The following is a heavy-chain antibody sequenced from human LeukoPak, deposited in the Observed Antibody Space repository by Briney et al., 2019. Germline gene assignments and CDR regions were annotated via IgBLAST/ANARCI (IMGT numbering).Heavy chain of an antibody. D-gene: IGHD4-17*01. V-gene: IGHV4-4*07. J-gene: IGHJ2*01. CDR3: ARQVRGDGDYLPYWYFDL. CDR1: GGSISSYY. CDR2: IYTSGST. Sequence: SETLSLTCTVHGGSISSYYWSWIRQPAGKGLEWIGRIYTSGSTNYDPSLKSRVTMSVDTSKNQFSLKLSSVTAADTAVYYCARQVRGDGDYLPYWYFDLWGRGTLVTVSS.